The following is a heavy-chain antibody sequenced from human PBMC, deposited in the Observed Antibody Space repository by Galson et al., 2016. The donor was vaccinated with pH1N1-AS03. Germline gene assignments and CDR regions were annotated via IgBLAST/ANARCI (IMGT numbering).Heavy chain of an antibody. V-gene: IGHV3-48*03. CDR3: TTRYGSNGYSYYFDL. CDR1: GFIFSAYE. J-gene: IGHJ4*02. CDR2: ISSSGDTL. Sequence: SLRLSCAASGFIFSAYEMNWVRQAPGKGLEWVSYISSSGDTLSYSDSVKGRFTISRDNAKTPLYLQVNSLRAEDTAIYYCTTRYGSNGYSYYFDLWGQGTLVTVSS. D-gene: IGHD3-22*01.